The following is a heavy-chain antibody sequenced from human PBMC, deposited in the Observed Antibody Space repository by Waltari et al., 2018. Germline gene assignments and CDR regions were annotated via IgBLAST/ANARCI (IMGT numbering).Heavy chain of an antibody. D-gene: IGHD5-12*01. J-gene: IGHJ5*02. V-gene: IGHV1-2*02. CDR3: AREQTRSRVATIIS. CDR1: GYTFTNYY. Sequence: QVQLVQSGAEVKRPGASVKVSCKASGYTFTNYYMNWVRQAPGQGPGWMGWINPNSEGTHYAEKFQGRVLMTSDTSVNTVYMELSSLRSDDTAVYYCAREQTRSRVATIISWGQGTLLTVSS. CDR2: INPNSEGT.